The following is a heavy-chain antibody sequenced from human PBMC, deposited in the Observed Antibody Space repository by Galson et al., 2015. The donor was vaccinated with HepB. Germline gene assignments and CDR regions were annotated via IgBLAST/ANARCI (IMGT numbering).Heavy chain of an antibody. D-gene: IGHD2-21*02. Sequence: SLRLSCAVSGFTFSSYWMSWVRQTPGKGLEWVAHINEDGSERYYVDSVKGRLTISRDNAKNSLFLQINSLRAEDTAVYYCGRSRTALFNWGQGALVTVAS. CDR3: GRSRTALFN. CDR2: INEDGSER. J-gene: IGHJ4*02. V-gene: IGHV3-7*03. CDR1: GFTFSSYW.